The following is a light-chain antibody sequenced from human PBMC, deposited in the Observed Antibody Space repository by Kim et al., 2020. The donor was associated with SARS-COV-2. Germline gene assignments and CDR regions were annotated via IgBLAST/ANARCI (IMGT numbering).Light chain of an antibody. CDR2: EDN. Sequence: SYELTQPPSVSVSPGQTASITCSGDKLGDKYACWYQQKPGQSPVLVIYEDNKRPSGIPERFSGSNSGNTATLTISGTQAMDEADYYCQAWDSITAVFGTG. V-gene: IGLV3-1*01. J-gene: IGLJ1*01. CDR1: KLGDKY. CDR3: QAWDSITAV.